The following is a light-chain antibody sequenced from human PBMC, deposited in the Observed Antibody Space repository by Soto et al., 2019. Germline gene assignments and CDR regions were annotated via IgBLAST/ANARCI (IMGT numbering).Light chain of an antibody. CDR3: QQRSNWPT. Sequence: EIVWTQSPATLSLSPGERATLSCRASQSVSSYLAWYQQKPGQAPRLRIYDASNRATGIPARFSGSGSGTDFTLTISSLEPEDFAVYYCQQRSNWPTVGQGTRLEIK. CDR2: DAS. J-gene: IGKJ5*01. CDR1: QSVSSY. V-gene: IGKV3-11*01.